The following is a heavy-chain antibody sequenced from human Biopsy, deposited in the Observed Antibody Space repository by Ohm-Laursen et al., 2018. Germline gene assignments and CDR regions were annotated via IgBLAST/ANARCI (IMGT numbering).Heavy chain of an antibody. Sequence: ASVKVSCKASGYSFTNYYMHWVRQAPGQGLEWMGIINPSGSDATYAQKFQGRVTMTRDTSTSTAYMDLSSLRSEDTAVYCCAADSGSGSHFRFDYWGQGALVSVSS. V-gene: IGHV1-46*01. CDR3: AADSGSGSHFRFDY. CDR2: INPSGSDA. D-gene: IGHD3-10*01. J-gene: IGHJ4*02. CDR1: GYSFTNYY.